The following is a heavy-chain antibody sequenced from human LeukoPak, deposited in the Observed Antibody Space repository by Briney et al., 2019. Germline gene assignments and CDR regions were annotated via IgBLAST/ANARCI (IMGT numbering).Heavy chain of an antibody. CDR1: GGTFSSYA. D-gene: IGHD6-19*01. CDR2: IIPIFGTA. CDR3: ASNSGIAVAGAFDI. V-gene: IGHV1-69*05. J-gene: IGHJ3*02. Sequence: ASVKVSCKASGGTFSSYAISWVRQAPGQGLEWMGRIIPIFGTANYAQKFQGRVTITTDESTSTAYMELSSLRSEDTAVYYCASNSGIAVAGAFDIWGQGTMVTVSS.